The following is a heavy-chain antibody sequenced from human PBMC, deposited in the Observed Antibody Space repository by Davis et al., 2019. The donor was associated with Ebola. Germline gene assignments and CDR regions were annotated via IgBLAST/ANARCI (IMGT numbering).Heavy chain of an antibody. CDR1: GFMFSSYV. V-gene: IGHV3-23*01. Sequence: GESLKISCAASGFMFSSYVMSWVRQAPGKGLEWVSGIGGSDGRTYYADSVKGRFTISRDNSKKTLYLQMNSLRAEDTAVYYCAKSGLSFGVVKYHYGMDVWGKGTTVTVSS. D-gene: IGHD3-3*01. CDR3: AKSGLSFGVVKYHYGMDV. CDR2: IGGSDGRT. J-gene: IGHJ6*04.